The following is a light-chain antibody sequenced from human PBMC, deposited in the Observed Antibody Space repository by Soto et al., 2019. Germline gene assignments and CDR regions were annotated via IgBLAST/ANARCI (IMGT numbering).Light chain of an antibody. CDR1: QNVRSY. J-gene: IGKJ2*01. CDR2: ETS. CDR3: QQYDNLPYT. V-gene: IGKV1-39*01. Sequence: DTQMTQSPSSLAASVGDRLSITCRASQNVRSYVNWYQQKPGKAPNLIIYETSTLESGVPSRFSGDGYGTDFTLSISSLQPEDFATYYCQQYDNLPYTFGQGTKVDIK.